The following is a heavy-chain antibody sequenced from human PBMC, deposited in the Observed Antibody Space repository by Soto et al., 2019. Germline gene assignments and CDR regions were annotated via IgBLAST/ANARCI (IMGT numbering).Heavy chain of an antibody. CDR3: ARAPIAAAGTPYFDY. CDR1: GYTFTSYG. Sequence: ASVKVSCKASGYTFTSYGISWVRQAPGQGLEWMGWISAYNGNTNYAQKLQGRVTMTTDTSTSTAYMELRSLRSDDTAVYYCARAPIAAAGTPYFDYWGXXXXVTVSS. V-gene: IGHV1-18*01. CDR2: ISAYNGNT. D-gene: IGHD6-13*01. J-gene: IGHJ4*01.